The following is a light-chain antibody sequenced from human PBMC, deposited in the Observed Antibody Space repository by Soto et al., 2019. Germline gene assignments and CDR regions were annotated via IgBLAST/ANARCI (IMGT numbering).Light chain of an antibody. CDR2: DND. CDR3: QSYDPTLRTSL. J-gene: IGLJ2*01. CDR1: TSNIGNNF. Sequence: QSVLTQPPSVSAAPGQRVTISCSRGTSNIGNNFVSWYQQFPGTAPKLLIYDNDKRPTGIPARFSGSNSGTSATLGITGLQTGDEADYYCQSYDPTLRTSLFGGGTQLTVL. V-gene: IGLV1-51*01.